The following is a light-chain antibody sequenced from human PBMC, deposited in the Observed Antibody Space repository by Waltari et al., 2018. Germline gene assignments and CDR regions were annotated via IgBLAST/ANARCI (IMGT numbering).Light chain of an antibody. Sequence: QSALTQPASVSGSPGQSVTIFCTGTSNDVGGYNSVSWYQEHPGQAPRLIIYDVSDRPSGVSDRFSGSKSGNTASLIISGLQAEDEADYYCTSQSSNNVVLFGGGTKLTVL. CDR2: DVS. CDR1: SNDVGGYNS. J-gene: IGLJ2*01. CDR3: TSQSSNNVVL. V-gene: IGLV2-14*01.